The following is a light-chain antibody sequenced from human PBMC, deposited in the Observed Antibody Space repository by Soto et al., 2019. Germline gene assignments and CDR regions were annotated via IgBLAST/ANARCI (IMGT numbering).Light chain of an antibody. CDR2: GAS. Sequence: PGERVALSCRASQSVSSSYLTWYQQKPGQAPRLLLYGASTRATGIPARFSGSGSGTDFTLTINSLQPEDSATDDGKKHESYPSTVGGGTKVAIK. J-gene: IGKJ4*01. CDR1: QSVSSSY. V-gene: IGKV3D-7*01. CDR3: KKHESYPST.